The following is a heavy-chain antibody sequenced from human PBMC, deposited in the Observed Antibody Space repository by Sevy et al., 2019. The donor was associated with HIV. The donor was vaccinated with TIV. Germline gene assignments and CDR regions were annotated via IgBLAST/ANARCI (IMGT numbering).Heavy chain of an antibody. CDR2: LKSDVYGGTV. V-gene: IGHV3-49*04. J-gene: IGHJ4*02. CDR3: TRWKAAQSIFDY. CDR1: GFTFGDYC. Sequence: GGSLRLSCTASGFTFGDYCMSWVRQAPGKGLEWVAFLKSDVYGGTVDHAASVRGRFVISEDDSKTIAYLQMNDLKTEDTGVYYCTRWKAAQSIFDYWGQGALVTVSS. D-gene: IGHD6-13*01.